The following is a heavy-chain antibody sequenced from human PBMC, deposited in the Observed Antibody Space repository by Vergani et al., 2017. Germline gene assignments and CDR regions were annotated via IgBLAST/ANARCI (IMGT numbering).Heavy chain of an antibody. CDR2: ISYDGTNK. CDR1: GFSFTSYG. J-gene: IGHJ6*03. V-gene: IGHV3-30*03. D-gene: IGHD2-8*02. Sequence: QVRLVESGGGVVQPGRSLRLSCAASGFSFTSYGMHWVRQPPGKGLEWVAFISYDGTNKYYTNSVRGRFTISRDNSKSTLFLQMNSLRVEDMAVYYCARDRGDWRYSRYFYNYYMDVWGKGTTVTVSS. CDR3: ARDRGDWRYSRYFYNYYMDV.